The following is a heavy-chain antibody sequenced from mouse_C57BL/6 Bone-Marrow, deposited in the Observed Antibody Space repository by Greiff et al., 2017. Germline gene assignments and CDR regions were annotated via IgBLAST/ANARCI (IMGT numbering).Heavy chain of an antibody. CDR2: IHPNSGST. V-gene: IGHV1-64*01. Sequence: QVQLQQPGAELVKPGASVKLSCKASGYTFTSYWMHWVKQRPGQGLEWIGMIHPNSGSTNYNEKFKSKATLTVDKSSSTAYMQLISLTSEDSAVYYCARLYYYAMDYWGQGTSVTVSS. CDR3: ARLYYYAMDY. J-gene: IGHJ4*01. CDR1: GYTFTSYW.